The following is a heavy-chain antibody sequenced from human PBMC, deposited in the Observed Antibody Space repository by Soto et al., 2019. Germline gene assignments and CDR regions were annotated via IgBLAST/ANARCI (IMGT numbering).Heavy chain of an antibody. D-gene: IGHD3-10*01. V-gene: IGHV4-61*01. J-gene: IGHJ5*02. Sequence: QVQLQESGPGLVKPSETLSLTCTVSGGSVSSGSYYWSWIRQPPGKGLEWIGYIYYSGSTNYNPSLKSRVTISVDTSKNQFSLKLSSVTAADTAVYYCARARGVRGVTLPNWFDPWGQGTLVTVSS. CDR1: GGSVSSGSYY. CDR2: IYYSGST. CDR3: ARARGVRGVTLPNWFDP.